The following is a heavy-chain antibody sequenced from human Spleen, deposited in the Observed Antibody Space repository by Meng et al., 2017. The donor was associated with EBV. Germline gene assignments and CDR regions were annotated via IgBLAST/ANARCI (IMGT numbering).Heavy chain of an antibody. J-gene: IGHJ5*02. CDR3: ARAPLESSSSGWFDP. V-gene: IGHV4-34*01. D-gene: IGHD6-13*01. CDR1: GGSFSGYY. CDR2: INHSGST. Sequence: VQLRQWGGGLLKPSETRSRTCAVFGGSFSGYYWGWIRQPQGKGLEWIGEINHSGSTKYNPSLKSRVTISVDTSKNQFSLKLSSVSAADTAVYFCARAPLESSSSGWFDPWGQGTLVTVSS.